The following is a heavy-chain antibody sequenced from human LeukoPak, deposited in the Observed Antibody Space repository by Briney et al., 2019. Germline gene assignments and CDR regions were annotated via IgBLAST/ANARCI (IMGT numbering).Heavy chain of an antibody. J-gene: IGHJ4*02. D-gene: IGHD3-3*01. Sequence: GASVKVSCKASGGTFSSYAISWVRQAPGQGLEWMGGIIPIFGTANYAQKFQGRVTITTDESTSTAYMELSSLRSEDTAVYYCARGVVPTEPFDYWGQGTLVTVSS. CDR2: IIPIFGTA. CDR1: GGTFSSYA. V-gene: IGHV1-69*05. CDR3: ARGVVPTEPFDY.